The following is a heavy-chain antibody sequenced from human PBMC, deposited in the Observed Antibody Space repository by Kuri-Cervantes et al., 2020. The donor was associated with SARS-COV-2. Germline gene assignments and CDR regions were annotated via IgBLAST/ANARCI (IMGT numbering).Heavy chain of an antibody. CDR1: GFTVSSNY. D-gene: IGHD5-12*01. V-gene: IGHV3-53*01. CDR2: IYSGGST. Sequence: GESLKISCAASGFTVSSNYMSWVRQAPGKGLEWVSVIYSGGSTYYADSVKGRFTISRDNSKNTLYLQMNSLRAEDTAVYYCARELTKYSGYDCWGQGTLVTVSS. J-gene: IGHJ4*02. CDR3: ARELTKYSGYDC.